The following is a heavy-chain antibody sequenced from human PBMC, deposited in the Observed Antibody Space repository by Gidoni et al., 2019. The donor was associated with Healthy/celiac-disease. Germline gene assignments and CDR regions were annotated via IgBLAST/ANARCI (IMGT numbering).Heavy chain of an antibody. Sequence: QVQLQQWCAGRLKPSVTLGLAWAVDGESIRGYYWSWIRQTPVKGLECIGEINHSGSTNYNPSLKSRVTKSVDTSTNQFSLKLSSVTAADTALYYCARGPRQWLVKYGMDVWGQGTTVTVSS. D-gene: IGHD6-19*01. V-gene: IGHV4-34*01. CDR2: INHSGST. J-gene: IGHJ6*02. CDR1: GESIRGYY. CDR3: ARGPRQWLVKYGMDV.